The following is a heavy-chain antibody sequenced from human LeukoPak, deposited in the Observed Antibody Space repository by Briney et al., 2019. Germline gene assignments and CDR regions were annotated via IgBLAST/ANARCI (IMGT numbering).Heavy chain of an antibody. D-gene: IGHD3-22*01. CDR1: GYTFTSYY. V-gene: IGHV1-46*01. J-gene: IGHJ3*02. CDR3: TGYDSSGYYNLGAFDI. CDR2: INPSGGST. Sequence: GASVKVSCKASGYTFTSYYMHWVRQAPGQGLEWMGIINPSGGSTSYAQKFQGRVTLTRDTSMSTVYMELSSLRSEDTAVYYCTGYDSSGYYNLGAFDIWGQGTMVTVSS.